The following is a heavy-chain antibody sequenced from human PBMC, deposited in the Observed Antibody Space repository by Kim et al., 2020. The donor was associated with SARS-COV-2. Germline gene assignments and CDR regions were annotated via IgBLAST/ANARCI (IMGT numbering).Heavy chain of an antibody. CDR3: ARRFLTREYFDF. D-gene: IGHD3-9*01. J-gene: IGHJ2*01. CDR2: IYPGDSDT. V-gene: IGHV5-51*01. CDR1: GYTFTNYW. Sequence: GESLKISCTGSGYTFTNYWIGWVRQMPGKGLELMGVIYPGDSDTRYSPSFQCQVTISADKSTSTAFLQWSSLKASDTAMYFCARRFLTREYFDFWGRGTLVTVSS.